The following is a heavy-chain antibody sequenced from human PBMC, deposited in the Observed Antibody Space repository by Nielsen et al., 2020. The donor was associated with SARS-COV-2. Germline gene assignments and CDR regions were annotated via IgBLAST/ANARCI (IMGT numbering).Heavy chain of an antibody. Sequence: GESLKISCAASGFTFSSYSMNWVRQAPGKGLEWVSSISSSSYIYYADSVKGRFTISRDNAKNSLYLQMNSLRAEDTAVYYCARDNGPRVTRGIPFDYWGQGTLVTVSS. V-gene: IGHV3-21*01. D-gene: IGHD2-21*02. CDR3: ARDNGPRVTRGIPFDY. CDR2: ISSSSYI. CDR1: GFTFSSYS. J-gene: IGHJ4*02.